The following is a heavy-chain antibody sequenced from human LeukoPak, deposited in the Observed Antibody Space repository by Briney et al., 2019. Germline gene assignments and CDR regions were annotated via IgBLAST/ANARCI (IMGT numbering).Heavy chain of an antibody. CDR1: GYTFTGYY. CDR3: ARAFYSSGWPFDY. CDR2: INPNSGGT. J-gene: IGHJ4*02. Sequence: ASVKVSCKASGYTFTGYYMHWVRPAPGQGLEWMGWINPNSGGTNYAQKFQGRVTMTRDTSISTAYMELSRLRSDDTAVYYCARAFYSSGWPFDYWGQGTLVTVSS. D-gene: IGHD6-19*01. V-gene: IGHV1-2*02.